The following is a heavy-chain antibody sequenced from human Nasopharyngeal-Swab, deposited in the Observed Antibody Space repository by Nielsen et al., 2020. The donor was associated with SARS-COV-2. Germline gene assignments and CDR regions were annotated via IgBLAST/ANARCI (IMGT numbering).Heavy chain of an antibody. CDR2: ISYDGSNK. D-gene: IGHD3-9*01. J-gene: IGHJ5*02. Sequence: GESLKISCAASGFTFSSYAMHWVRQAPGTGLEWVAVISYDGSNKYYADSVKGRFTISRDNSKNTLYLQMNSLRAEDTAVYYCARGVNYDILTGYYNGNWFDPWGQGTLVTVSS. CDR1: GFTFSSYA. V-gene: IGHV3-30-3*01. CDR3: ARGVNYDILTGYYNGNWFDP.